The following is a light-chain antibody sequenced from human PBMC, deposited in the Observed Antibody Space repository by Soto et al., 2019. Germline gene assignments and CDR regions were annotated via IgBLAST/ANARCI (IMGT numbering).Light chain of an antibody. CDR2: DAS. J-gene: IGKJ1*01. V-gene: IGKV3-11*01. CDR1: QSVSSH. CDR3: VQRTTLPWT. Sequence: EIVLTQSPGTLSLSPGERATLSCRASQSVSSHLAWYQQKPGQAPRLLIYDASNRATGIPARFSGSGSGTDFTLTSSSLEPEYFAVYHVVQRTTLPWTCGQGSNVDIK.